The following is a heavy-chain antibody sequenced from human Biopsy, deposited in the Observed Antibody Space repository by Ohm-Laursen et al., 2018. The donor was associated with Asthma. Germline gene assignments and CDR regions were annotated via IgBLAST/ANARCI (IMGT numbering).Heavy chain of an antibody. CDR3: ARHWNWGSFFDY. J-gene: IGHJ4*02. CDR1: GGSMGSSSYS. Sequence: GTLSLTCTASGGSMGSSSYSWGWIRQPPGKGLEWIGSISYTGNTDIPSLRSRVTLSVDTSKNNFSLKLTSVTAADTAVFYCARHWNWGSFFDYWGQGMLVTVSS. CDR2: ISYTGNT. D-gene: IGHD7-27*01. V-gene: IGHV4-39*01.